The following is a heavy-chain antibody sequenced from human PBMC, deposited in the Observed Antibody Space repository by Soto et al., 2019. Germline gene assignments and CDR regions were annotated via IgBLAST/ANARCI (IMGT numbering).Heavy chain of an antibody. CDR2: ISGSGGST. CDR3: AKEMRRWTTVTFINCYMDA. V-gene: IGHV3-23*01. J-gene: IGHJ6*03. Sequence: EVQLLESGGGFVQPGGSLRLSCAASGFTFSSYAMSWVRQAPGKGLEWVSAISGSGGSTYYADSVKGRFTISRDNSKNTLYMQMPSLRAEDTAVYYCAKEMRRWTTVTFINCYMDALLKGTTVTVSS. D-gene: IGHD4-17*01. CDR1: GFTFSSYA.